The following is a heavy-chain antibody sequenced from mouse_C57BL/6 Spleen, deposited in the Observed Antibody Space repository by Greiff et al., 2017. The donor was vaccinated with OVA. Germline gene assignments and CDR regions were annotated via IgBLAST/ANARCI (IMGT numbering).Heavy chain of an antibody. CDR3: ARGDEWTGFAY. D-gene: IGHD1-3*01. CDR1: GYSITSGYV. CDR2: ISYSGST. Sequence: EVQLQESGPGLVKPSQSLSLTCNVSGYSITSGYVWYWIRHPPGNLQVGMGYISYSGSTNYNPSLKSRITFTPDTSKNHFFLKLNSVTTEDAATYYCARGDEWTGFAYWGQATLVTVSA. V-gene: IGHV3-1*01. J-gene: IGHJ3*01.